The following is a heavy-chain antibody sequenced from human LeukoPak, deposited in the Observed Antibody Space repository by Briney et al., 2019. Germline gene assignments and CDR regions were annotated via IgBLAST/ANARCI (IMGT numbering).Heavy chain of an antibody. V-gene: IGHV3-11*04. J-gene: IGHJ4*02. CDR2: ISSSGSTI. Sequence: GGSLRLSCAASGFTFSDYYMSWIRQAPGKGLEWVSYISSSGSTIYYADSVEGRFTISRDNAKNSLYLQMNSLRAEDTAVYYCARVEGCGGDCYYFDYWGQGTLVTVSS. D-gene: IGHD2-21*02. CDR3: ARVEGCGGDCYYFDY. CDR1: GFTFSDYY.